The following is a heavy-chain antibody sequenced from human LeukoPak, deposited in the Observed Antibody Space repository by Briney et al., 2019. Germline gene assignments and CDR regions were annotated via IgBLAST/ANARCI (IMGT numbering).Heavy chain of an antibody. J-gene: IGHJ4*02. CDR2: ISGSGGST. D-gene: IGHD5-18*01. V-gene: IGHV3-23*01. CDR3: AKDRTAMARQYYFDY. CDR1: GFTFSSYA. Sequence: GGSLRLSCAASGFTFSSYAMSWVRQAPGEGLEWVSAISGSGGSTYYADSVKGRFTISRDNSKNTLYLQMNSLRAEDTAVYYCAKDRTAMARQYYFDYWGQGTLVTVSS.